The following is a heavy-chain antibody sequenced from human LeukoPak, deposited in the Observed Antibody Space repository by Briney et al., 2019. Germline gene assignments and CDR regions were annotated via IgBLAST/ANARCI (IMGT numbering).Heavy chain of an antibody. V-gene: IGHV3-23*01. Sequence: GGSLRLSCAASGFTFSSYAMSWVRQAPGKGLEWVSLISDSGGSTYYADSVKGRFNISRDNSKNTLYLQMNSLRADDTAVYYCAKETRYCRGGSCYSAPFDYWGQGTLVTVSS. D-gene: IGHD2-15*01. CDR2: ISDSGGST. CDR3: AKETRYCRGGSCYSAPFDY. CDR1: GFTFSSYA. J-gene: IGHJ4*02.